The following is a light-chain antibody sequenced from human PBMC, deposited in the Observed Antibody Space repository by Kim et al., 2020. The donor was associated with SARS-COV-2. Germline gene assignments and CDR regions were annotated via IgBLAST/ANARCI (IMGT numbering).Light chain of an antibody. V-gene: IGLV3-21*04. CDR3: QVCDSSSEVV. CDR1: NIGSKS. Sequence: SYELTQPPSVSVAPGKTARITCGGNNIGSKSVHRYQQKPGQAPVLVIYYDSDRPSGIPERFSGSNSGNTATLTIRRVEAGDEADYYCQVCDSSSEVVFGG. J-gene: IGLJ2*01. CDR2: YDS.